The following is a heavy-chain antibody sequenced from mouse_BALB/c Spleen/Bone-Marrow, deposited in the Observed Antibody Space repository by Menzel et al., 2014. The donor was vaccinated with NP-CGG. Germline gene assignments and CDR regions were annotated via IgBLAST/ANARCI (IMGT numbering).Heavy chain of an antibody. Sequence: SGPELVKPGASVKISCKASGYAFSSSWMNWVKQRPGQGLEWIGRIYPGDGDTNYNGKFKGKATLTADKSSSTAYMQLSSLTSVDSAVHFCARDHGSSYGGVDYWGQGTTLTVSS. D-gene: IGHD1-1*01. V-gene: IGHV1-82*01. CDR2: IYPGDGDT. CDR3: ARDHGSSYGGVDY. CDR1: GYAFSSSW. J-gene: IGHJ2*01.